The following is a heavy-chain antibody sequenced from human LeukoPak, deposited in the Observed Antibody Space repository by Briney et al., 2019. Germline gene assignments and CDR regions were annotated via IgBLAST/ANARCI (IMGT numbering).Heavy chain of an antibody. CDR3: AKTRAVAGGF. D-gene: IGHD6-19*01. J-gene: IGHJ4*02. CDR2: ISGSGGST. CDR1: GFTFSSYS. Sequence: GGSLRLSCAASGFTFSSYSMNWVRQAPGKGLEWVSAISGSGGSTYYADSVKGRFTISRDNSKNTLYLQMNSLRAEDTAVYYCAKTRAVAGGFWGQGTLVTVSS. V-gene: IGHV3-23*01.